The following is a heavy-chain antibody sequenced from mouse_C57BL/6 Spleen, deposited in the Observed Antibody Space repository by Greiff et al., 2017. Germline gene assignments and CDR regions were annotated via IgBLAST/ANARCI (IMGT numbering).Heavy chain of an antibody. Sequence: EVQVVESGEGLVKPGGSLKLSCAASGFTFSSYAMSWVRQTPEKRLEWVAYISSGGDYIYYADTVKGRFTISRDNARNTLYLQMSSLKSEDTAMYYCTRGGDYDAMDYWGQGTSVTVSS. CDR2: ISSGGDYI. CDR3: TRGGDYDAMDY. D-gene: IGHD1-1*02. CDR1: GFTFSSYA. J-gene: IGHJ4*01. V-gene: IGHV5-9-1*02.